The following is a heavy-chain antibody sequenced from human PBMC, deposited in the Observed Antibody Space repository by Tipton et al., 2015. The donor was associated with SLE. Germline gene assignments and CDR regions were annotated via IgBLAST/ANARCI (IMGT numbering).Heavy chain of an antibody. CDR3: ARDRLTGSRIDV. J-gene: IGHJ6*02. CDR2: IGTAGDT. Sequence: SGFTFSSYDMHWVRQATGKGLEWVSAIGTAGDTYYPGSVKGRFTISRDNVKNSLYLQMNSLRAGDTAVYYCARDRLTGSRIDVWGQGTTVTVSS. CDR1: GFTFSSYD. D-gene: IGHD3-9*01. V-gene: IGHV3-13*01.